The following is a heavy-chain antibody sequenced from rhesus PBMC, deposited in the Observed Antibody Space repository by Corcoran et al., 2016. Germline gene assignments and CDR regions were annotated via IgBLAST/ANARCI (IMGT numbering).Heavy chain of an antibody. CDR1: GGSISSNY. Sequence: QVQLQESGPGLVKPSETLSLTCAVSGGSISSNYWSWLRQSTGKGLEWIGRMSGGGGITAYNPYRKSRVTMSTDTSKNQFSLKLRAVTAADTAVYFCATGGPNSPDWGQGGLVTVSS. CDR3: ATGGPNSPD. D-gene: IGHD1-44*01. CDR2: MSGGGGIT. J-gene: IGHJ4*01. V-gene: IGHV4-173*01.